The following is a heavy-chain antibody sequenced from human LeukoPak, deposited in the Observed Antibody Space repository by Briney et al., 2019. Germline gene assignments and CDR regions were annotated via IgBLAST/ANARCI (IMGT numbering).Heavy chain of an antibody. CDR3: AKGFGSGSGSPPDP. CDR2: ISGRGNFT. D-gene: IGHD1-26*01. Sequence: GGSLRLSCVASGFTFSSYAMSWVRQAPGKGLQWVSSISGRGNFTFYTDSVKGRFTISRDNSKNTLYVQMNSLRAEDTAIYYCAKGFGSGSGSPPDPWGQGTLVTVSS. J-gene: IGHJ5*02. V-gene: IGHV3-23*01. CDR1: GFTFSSYA.